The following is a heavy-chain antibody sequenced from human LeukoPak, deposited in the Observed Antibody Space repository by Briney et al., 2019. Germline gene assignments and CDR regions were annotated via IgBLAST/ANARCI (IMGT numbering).Heavy chain of an antibody. CDR1: GGSISHYY. V-gene: IGHV4-59*01. J-gene: IGHJ4*02. Sequence: PSETLSLTCTVAGGSISHYYWSWIRQPPATGLNWIGYIYSSGSTNYNPSLPSRFTISVDTSKNQFSLKLTSLTAADTAVYYCAREDSSGYLGYWGQGTLVTVAS. CDR2: IYSSGST. CDR3: AREDSSGYLGY. D-gene: IGHD3-22*01.